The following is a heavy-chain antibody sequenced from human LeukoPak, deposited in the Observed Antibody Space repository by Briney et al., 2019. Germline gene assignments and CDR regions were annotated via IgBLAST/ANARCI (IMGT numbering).Heavy chain of an antibody. J-gene: IGHJ5*02. CDR1: GASFSGYY. CDR2: INHSVTT. CDR3: ARDLAVAAAGWFDP. V-gene: IGHV4-34*10. D-gene: IGHD6-19*01. Sequence: SETLSLTCAVYGASFSGYYWSWIRQPPGKGLEWIGEINHSVTTNYNPSLKSRVTMSVDTSKNQFSLKLSSVTAADTAVYYCARDLAVAAAGWFDPWGQGTLVTVSS.